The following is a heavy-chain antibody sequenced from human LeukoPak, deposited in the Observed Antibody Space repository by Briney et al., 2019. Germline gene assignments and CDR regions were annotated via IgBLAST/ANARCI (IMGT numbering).Heavy chain of an antibody. V-gene: IGHV3-21*01. Sequence: GGSLRLSCAASGFTFSSYSMNWVRQAPGKGLEWVSSISISSSYIYYADSVKGRFTISRDNAKNSLYPQMNSLRAEDTAVYYCARASRSYYFDYWGQGTLVTVSS. D-gene: IGHD3-10*01. J-gene: IGHJ4*02. CDR3: ARASRSYYFDY. CDR2: ISISSSYI. CDR1: GFTFSSYS.